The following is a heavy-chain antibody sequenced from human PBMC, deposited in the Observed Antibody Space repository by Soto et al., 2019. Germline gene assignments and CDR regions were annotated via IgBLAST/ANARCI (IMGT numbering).Heavy chain of an antibody. D-gene: IGHD6-13*01. CDR2: ISGSGDST. Sequence: GKGLEWVSVISGSGDSTYYADSVKGRFTISRDNSKNTLDLQMNSLRTEDTAVYYCARRGPGTYFDYWGQGTPVTVSS. CDR3: ARRGPGTYFDY. V-gene: IGHV3-23*01. J-gene: IGHJ4*02.